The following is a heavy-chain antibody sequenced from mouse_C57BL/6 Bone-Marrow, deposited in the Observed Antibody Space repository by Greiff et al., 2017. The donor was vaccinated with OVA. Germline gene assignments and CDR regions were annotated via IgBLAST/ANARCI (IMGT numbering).Heavy chain of an antibody. CDR2: ISNLAYSI. D-gene: IGHD1-1*01. CDR1: GFTFSDYG. Sequence: EVKVVESGGGLVQPGGSLKLSCSASGFTFSDYGMAWVRQAPRKGPEWVAFISNLAYSIYYADTVTGRFTISRENAKNTLYLEMSSLRSEDTAMYYCARLSYYYGSSSYFDYWGQGTTLTVSS. V-gene: IGHV5-15*01. J-gene: IGHJ2*01. CDR3: ARLSYYYGSSSYFDY.